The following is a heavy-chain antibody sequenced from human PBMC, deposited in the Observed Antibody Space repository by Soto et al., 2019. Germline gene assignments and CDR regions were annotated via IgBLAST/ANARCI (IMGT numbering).Heavy chain of an antibody. Sequence: SETLSLTCAVYGESFIGYFWSWIRQPPGQGLEWIGYICHGANTNYNPSLESRVTISVDTSKNQFSLKLSSVTAADTAVYYCARLNYYGSGSFVPDYWGQGTLVTVSS. CDR3: ARLNYYGSGSFVPDY. CDR1: GESFIGYF. D-gene: IGHD3-10*01. CDR2: ICHGANT. J-gene: IGHJ4*02. V-gene: IGHV4-34*01.